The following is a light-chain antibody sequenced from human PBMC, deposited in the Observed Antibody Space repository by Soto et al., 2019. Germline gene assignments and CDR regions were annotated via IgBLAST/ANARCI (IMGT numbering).Light chain of an antibody. J-gene: IGLJ1*01. CDR1: SSDVGGYTY. Sequence: QSALTQPASVSGSPGQSITISCTGTSSDVGGYTYVSWYQQHPGKAPKLIIYVVSNRPSGVSNRFSGSRSGNTASLTISGLQAEDEADYYCNSYTSGSTYVFGTGTKVTVL. CDR2: VVS. CDR3: NSYTSGSTYV. V-gene: IGLV2-14*01.